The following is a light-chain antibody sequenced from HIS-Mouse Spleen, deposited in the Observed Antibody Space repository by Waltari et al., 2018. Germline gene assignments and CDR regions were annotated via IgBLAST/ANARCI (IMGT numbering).Light chain of an antibody. Sequence: SYELKQPPSVSVSPGQTARITCSGDALPKNTAYWYQQKSGPAPVLVIYEDSKRPSGIPERFSGSSSGTMATLTISGAQVEDEADYYCYSTDSSGNHRVFGGGTKLTVL. CDR3: YSTDSSGNHRV. CDR1: ALPKNT. J-gene: IGLJ2*01. CDR2: EDS. V-gene: IGLV3-10*01.